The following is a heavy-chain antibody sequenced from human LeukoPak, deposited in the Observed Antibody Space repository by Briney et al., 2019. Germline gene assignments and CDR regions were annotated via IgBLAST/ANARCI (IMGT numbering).Heavy chain of an antibody. J-gene: IGHJ5*02. Sequence: ASVKVSCKASGYTFTSYAISWVRQAPGQGLEWMGGIIPIFGTANYAQKFQGRVTITTDESTSTAYMELSSLRSEDTAVYYCARVAYSGSRSGEARTTEQDARPPKEYWFDPWGQGTLVTVSS. CDR3: ARVAYSGSRSGEARTTEQDARPPKEYWFDP. D-gene: IGHD1-26*01. CDR1: GYTFTSYA. V-gene: IGHV1-69*05. CDR2: IIPIFGTA.